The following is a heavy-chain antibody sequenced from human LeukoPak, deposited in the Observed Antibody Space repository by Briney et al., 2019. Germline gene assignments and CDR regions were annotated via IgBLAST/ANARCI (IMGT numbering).Heavy chain of an antibody. D-gene: IGHD3-22*01. CDR3: TRELGARDSSGYYSA. CDR1: GCPISSYY. Sequence: SGTLSPPCHVPGCPISSYYWSWIPQSAGKGLEWIGRIHTSGSTHYNPSLKSPITITVDKTKNPFSLKLSSVSAADTAVYYCTRELGARDSSGYYSAWGPGTPGTVSS. V-gene: IGHV4-4*07. CDR2: IHTSGST. J-gene: IGHJ5*02.